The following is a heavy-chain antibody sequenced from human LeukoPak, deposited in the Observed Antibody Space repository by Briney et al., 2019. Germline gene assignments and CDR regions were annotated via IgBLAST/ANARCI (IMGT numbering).Heavy chain of an antibody. V-gene: IGHV3-66*01. CDR1: GFTFSSYS. CDR2: IYSGGST. Sequence: GGSLRLSCAASGFTFSSYSMNWVRQAPGKGLEWVSVIYSGGSTYYADSVKGRFTISRDNSKNTLYLQMNSLRAEDTAVYYCARELPIYGMDVWGQGTTVTVSS. J-gene: IGHJ6*02. CDR3: ARELPIYGMDV.